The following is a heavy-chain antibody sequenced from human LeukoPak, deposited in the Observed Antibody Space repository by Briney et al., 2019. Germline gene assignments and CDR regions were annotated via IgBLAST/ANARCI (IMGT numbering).Heavy chain of an antibody. CDR2: INHSGST. Sequence: PSETLSLTCAVYGGSFSGYYWSWIRQPPGKGLEWIGEINHSGSTNYNPPLKSRVTISVDTSKNQFSLKLSSVTAADTAVYYCARGAMVRGTLDYWGQGTLVTVSS. CDR1: GGSFSGYY. V-gene: IGHV4-34*01. CDR3: ARGAMVRGTLDY. J-gene: IGHJ4*02. D-gene: IGHD3-10*01.